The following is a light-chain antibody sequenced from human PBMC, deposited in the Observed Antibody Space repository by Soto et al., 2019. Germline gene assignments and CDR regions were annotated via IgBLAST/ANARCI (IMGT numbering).Light chain of an antibody. Sequence: DIQMTQSPSTLSASVGDRVTITCRASQYISSWLAWYQQKPGEAPKLLIYDTSSLQSGVPSRFSGSGSGTEFTLTVSSLQPDDFATYYCQQYNSYSWTFGQGTKVDLK. J-gene: IGKJ1*01. V-gene: IGKV1-5*01. CDR3: QQYNSYSWT. CDR2: DTS. CDR1: QYISSW.